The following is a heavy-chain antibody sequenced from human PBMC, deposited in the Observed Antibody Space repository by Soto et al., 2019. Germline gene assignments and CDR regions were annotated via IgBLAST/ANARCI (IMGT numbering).Heavy chain of an antibody. CDR2: INHSGST. V-gene: IGHV4-34*01. D-gene: IGHD3-22*01. J-gene: IGHJ6*02. Sequence: QVQLQQWGAGLLKPSETLSLTCAVYGGSFSGYYWSWIRQPPGKGLEWIGEINHSGSTNYNPSLKSRVTISVDTSKNQFSLKLSSVTAADTAVYYCARGPRITMIVWGYYYYGMDVWGQGTTVTVSS. CDR3: ARGPRITMIVWGYYYYGMDV. CDR1: GGSFSGYY.